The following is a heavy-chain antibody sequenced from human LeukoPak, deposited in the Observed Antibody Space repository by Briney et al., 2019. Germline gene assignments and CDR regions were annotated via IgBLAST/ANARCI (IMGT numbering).Heavy chain of an antibody. CDR3: ARRSNWGSGWYFDL. D-gene: IGHD7-27*01. J-gene: IGHJ2*01. Sequence: SETLSLTCAVYGGSFRIYYWSWIRQSPGKGLEWIGEINHSGSTNYNPSLKSRVTISVDTSKNQFSLKLSSVTAADTAVYYCARRSNWGSGWYFDLWGRGTLVTVSS. V-gene: IGHV4-34*01. CDR1: GGSFRIYY. CDR2: INHSGST.